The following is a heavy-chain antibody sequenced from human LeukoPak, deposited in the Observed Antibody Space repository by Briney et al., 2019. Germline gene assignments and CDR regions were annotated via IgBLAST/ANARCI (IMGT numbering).Heavy chain of an antibody. CDR2: ICGDGSNQ. CDR1: GFTFRTYG. Sequence: GRALRLSCATSGFTFRTYGMHWVRQAPGKGLEWVAFICGDGSNQYYADSVRGRFTISRDNSKNSLYLEMNSLRAEDTAVYYCARDGIQSIDYWGQGTLVTVSS. D-gene: IGHD3-3*02. V-gene: IGHV3-33*01. CDR3: ARDGIQSIDY. J-gene: IGHJ4*02.